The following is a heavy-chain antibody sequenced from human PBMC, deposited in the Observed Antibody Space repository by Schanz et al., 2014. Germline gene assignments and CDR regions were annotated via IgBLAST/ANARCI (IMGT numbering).Heavy chain of an antibody. CDR2: VHPGGST. CDR1: GFIVRSNY. J-gene: IGHJ2*01. CDR3: ARNRGSGGQNWYDDL. V-gene: IGHV3-66*01. Sequence: EVQLVESGGGLVQPGGSLRLSCAVSGFIVRSNYMTWVRQAPGKGLEWVSFVHPGGSTYYPDSVKGRFTISRDSSKNTLYLQLNSLRADDTAVYYCARNRGSGGQNWYDDLWGRGTLVTVSS. D-gene: IGHD1-26*01.